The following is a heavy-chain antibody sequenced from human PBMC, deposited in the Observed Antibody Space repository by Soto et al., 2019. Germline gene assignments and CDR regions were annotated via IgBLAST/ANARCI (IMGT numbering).Heavy chain of an antibody. J-gene: IGHJ6*02. D-gene: IGHD3-3*01. CDR3: ARNPAEVWSGYKHRYGMDV. V-gene: IGHV1-69*01. Sequence: QVQLVQSGAEVKKPGSSVKVSCKASGGTFSSYAISWVRQAPGQGLEWMGGIIPIFGTADYAQKFQDRVTITADQSTSTAYMELSSLRAEDTAVYYCARNPAEVWSGYKHRYGMDVLGQGTTVPVSS. CDR2: IIPIFGTA. CDR1: GGTFSSYA.